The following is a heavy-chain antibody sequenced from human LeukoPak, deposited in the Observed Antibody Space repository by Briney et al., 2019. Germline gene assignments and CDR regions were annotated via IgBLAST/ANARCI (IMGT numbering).Heavy chain of an antibody. CDR2: ISYDGSNK. Sequence: PGGSLRLSCAASGFTFSSYGMHWVRQAPGKGRERVAVISYDGSNKYYADSVKGRFTISRDNSKNTLYVQMNSLRAEDTAVYYCAKSMYYEFWSGFLDYWGQGTLVTVSS. CDR3: AKSMYYEFWSGFLDY. CDR1: GFTFSSYG. V-gene: IGHV3-30*18. D-gene: IGHD3-3*01. J-gene: IGHJ4*02.